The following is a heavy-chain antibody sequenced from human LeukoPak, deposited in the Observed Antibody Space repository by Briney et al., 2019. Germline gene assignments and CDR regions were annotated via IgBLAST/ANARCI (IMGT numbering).Heavy chain of an antibody. CDR1: GGSISSSSYY. Sequence: PSETLSLTCTVSGGSISSSSYYWGWIRQPPGKGLEWIGSIYYSGSTYYNPSLKSRVTISVDTSKNQFSLKLSSVTAADTAVYYCASTSRYAYFDYWGQGTLVTVSS. V-gene: IGHV4-39*01. CDR2: IYYSGST. D-gene: IGHD3-16*01. J-gene: IGHJ4*02. CDR3: ASTSRYAYFDY.